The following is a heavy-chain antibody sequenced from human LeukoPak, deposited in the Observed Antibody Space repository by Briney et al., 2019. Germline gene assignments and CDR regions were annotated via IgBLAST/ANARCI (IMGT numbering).Heavy chain of an antibody. CDR3: AKGGNYYDSSGFYWDFQH. CDR2: INHSGST. J-gene: IGHJ1*01. Sequence: PSETLSLACAVYGGSFSGYYWSWIRQPPGKGLEWIGEINHSGSTKYNPSLKSRVSISVDTSKNQFSLKLSSVTAADTAVYYCAKGGNYYDSSGFYWDFQHWGQGTLVTVSS. CDR1: GGSFSGYY. D-gene: IGHD3-22*01. V-gene: IGHV4-34*01.